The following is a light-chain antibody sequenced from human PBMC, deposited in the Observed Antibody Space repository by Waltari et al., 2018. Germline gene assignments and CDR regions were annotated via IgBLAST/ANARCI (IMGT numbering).Light chain of an antibody. Sequence: QSALTPPASVSGSPGQSITTPCTGTSSDVGGYNYVSWYQQHPGKAPKLMIYDVSNRPSGVSNRFSGSKSGNTASLTISGLQAEDEADYYCSSYTSSSTLVFGGGTKLTVL. CDR1: SSDVGGYNY. J-gene: IGLJ2*01. CDR2: DVS. V-gene: IGLV2-14*01. CDR3: SSYTSSSTLV.